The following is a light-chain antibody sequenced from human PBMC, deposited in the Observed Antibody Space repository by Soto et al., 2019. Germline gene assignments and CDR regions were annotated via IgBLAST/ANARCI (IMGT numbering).Light chain of an antibody. V-gene: IGKV3-15*01. CDR2: RAS. Sequence: EIVMTQSPGFLSVSPGERVTLSCRASHSIDRNLAWYQQKPGQGPRLLIYRASTRAAGIPPGFSGSGSGTEFALAISSLQSEDFAVYYCQQYDNWPLLFGGGTKVGSK. CDR3: QQYDNWPLL. CDR1: HSIDRN. J-gene: IGKJ4*02.